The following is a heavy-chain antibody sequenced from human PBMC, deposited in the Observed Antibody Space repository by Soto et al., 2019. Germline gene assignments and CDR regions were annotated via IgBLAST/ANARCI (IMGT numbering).Heavy chain of an antibody. CDR1: GFPFSNYA. CDR2: IGGSGINT. Sequence: EGQLLESGEGLVRPGGSLKLSGAASGFPFSNYAMSWVRQAPGKGLEWVSGIGGSGINTYYADSAKGRFTISRDNSKNTLFLQMNSRRAEDTAEYYCASVVRSFDTLYGMDVWGQGTTVTVSS. J-gene: IGHJ6*02. CDR3: ASVVRSFDTLYGMDV. V-gene: IGHV3-23*01. D-gene: IGHD3-9*01.